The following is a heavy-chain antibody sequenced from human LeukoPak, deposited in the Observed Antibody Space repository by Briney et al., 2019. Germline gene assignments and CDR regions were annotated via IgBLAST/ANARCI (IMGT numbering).Heavy chain of an antibody. D-gene: IGHD4-17*01. J-gene: IGHJ5*02. CDR3: ARLDYGDYAWFDP. V-gene: IGHV4-59*01. CDR1: GDSTNTYY. CDR2: IYYSGST. Sequence: PSETLSLTCTISGDSTNTYYWSWIRQPPGKGLEWIGYIYYSGSTNYNPSLKSRVTISVDTSKNQFSLKLSSVTAADTAVYYCARLDYGDYAWFDPWGQGTLVTVSS.